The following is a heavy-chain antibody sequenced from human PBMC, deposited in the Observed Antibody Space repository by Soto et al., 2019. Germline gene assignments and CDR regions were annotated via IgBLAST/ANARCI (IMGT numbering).Heavy chain of an antibody. CDR3: ALALDKDEARIFGGPPDY. V-gene: IGHV1-18*04. CDR2: LSVYTGDT. D-gene: IGHD3-10*01. Sequence: QVQLVQSGPELKKPGASVKVSCTASGYPLRLYGFSWVRQAPGPCIEWMGWLSVYTGDTNYAHRFHGRLSMTTDASTTTAYMELLSRRYGYTAGYYCALALDKDEARIFGGPPDYWGEGTLVDGSS. J-gene: IGHJ4*02. CDR1: GYPLRLYG.